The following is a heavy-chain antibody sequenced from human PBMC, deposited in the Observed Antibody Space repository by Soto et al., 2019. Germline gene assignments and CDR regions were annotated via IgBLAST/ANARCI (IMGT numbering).Heavy chain of an antibody. CDR1: GGSISGYY. CDR2: IYSNGLT. D-gene: IGHD6-13*01. CDR3: ARNRAAAVWFDP. Sequence: NPSETLSLTCTVSGGSISGYYWSWIRQPAGKGLEWIGRIYSNGLTNYNPSLKSRVTLSVDTSRNHFSLHLTSVTAADTAIYYCARNRAAAVWFDPWGQGTLVTVSS. V-gene: IGHV4-4*07. J-gene: IGHJ5*02.